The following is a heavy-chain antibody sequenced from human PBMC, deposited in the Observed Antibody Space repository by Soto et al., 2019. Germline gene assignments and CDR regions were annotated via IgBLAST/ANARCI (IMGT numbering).Heavy chain of an antibody. CDR3: ARGQYYNSTSCYAFYI. V-gene: IGHV3-53*01. J-gene: IGHJ3*02. CDR1: GFTVSSNY. Sequence: GGSLRLSCAASGFTVSSNYMSWVRQAPGKGLEWVSVIYSGGGTYYTDSVKGRVTISRDNSKNTLYLQMNSLRAEYKAVYYFARGQYYNSTSCYAFYIWGQGTMVTVSS. D-gene: IGHD2-2*01. CDR2: IYSGGGT.